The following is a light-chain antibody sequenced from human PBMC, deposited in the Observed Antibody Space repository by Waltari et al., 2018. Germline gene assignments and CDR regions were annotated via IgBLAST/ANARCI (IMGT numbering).Light chain of an antibody. CDR3: QQGNSFPYT. CDR1: QDIGSW. J-gene: IGKJ2*01. CDR2: AAS. Sequence: DIQMTQSPSSLSAVVGDRVTITCRASQDIGSWLAWYQQKPGKAPKLLIYAASRLESGVPPRFSGSGSGTDFILAISSLQPEDCGTFYCQQGNSFPYTFGQGTKLEI. V-gene: IGKV1-12*01.